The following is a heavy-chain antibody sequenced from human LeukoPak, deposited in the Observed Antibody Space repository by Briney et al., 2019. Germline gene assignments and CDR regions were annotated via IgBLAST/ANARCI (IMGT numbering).Heavy chain of an antibody. CDR1: GGSISSYY. CDR2: IYYSGST. V-gene: IGHV4-59*01. D-gene: IGHD4-23*01. J-gene: IGHJ4*02. CDR3: ARVSEITVVKSMYFDY. Sequence: SETLSLTCTVSGGSISSYYWSWIRQPPGKGLEWFGYIYYSGSTNYNPSLKSRVTISVDTSKNQFSLKLSSVTAADTAVYYCARVSEITVVKSMYFDYWGQGTLVTVSS.